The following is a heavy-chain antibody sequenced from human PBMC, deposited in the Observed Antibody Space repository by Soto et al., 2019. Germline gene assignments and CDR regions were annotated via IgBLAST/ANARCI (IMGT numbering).Heavy chain of an antibody. Sequence: GGSLRLSCAASGFTFSAYDMHWVRQTTGKGLGWVSAIGAADDPYYLGSVKGRFTISRENAKNSLYLQMNSLRAEDTAVYYCERAYSGRLPRRADYYFAMDVWGQGTTVTVSS. CDR1: GFTFSAYD. CDR3: ERAYSGRLPRRADYYFAMDV. J-gene: IGHJ6*02. V-gene: IGHV3-13*05. CDR2: IGAADDP. D-gene: IGHD2-15*01.